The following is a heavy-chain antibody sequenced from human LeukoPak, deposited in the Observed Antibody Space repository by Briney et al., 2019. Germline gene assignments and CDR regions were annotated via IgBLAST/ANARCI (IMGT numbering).Heavy chain of an antibody. CDR2: IYYSGST. CDR3: ARGVWYCSSTSCYTGTYYYYGMDV. V-gene: IGHV4-59*01. Sequence: SETLSLTCTVTGGSISSYYWSWIRQPPGKGLEWIGYIYYSGSTNYNPSLKSRVTISVDTSKNQFSLKLSSVTAADTAVYYCARGVWYCSSTSCYTGTYYYYGMDVWGQGTTVTVSS. J-gene: IGHJ6*02. CDR1: GGSISSYY. D-gene: IGHD2-2*02.